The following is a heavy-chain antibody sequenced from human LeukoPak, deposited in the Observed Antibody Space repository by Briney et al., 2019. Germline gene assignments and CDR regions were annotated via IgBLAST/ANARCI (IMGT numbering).Heavy chain of an antibody. CDR2: INPNSGGT. CDR3: AREGRYNWNDLALRY. CDR1: GYTFTGYY. J-gene: IGHJ4*02. V-gene: IGHV1-2*02. D-gene: IGHD1-1*01. Sequence: EASVKVSCKASGYTFTGYYMHWVRQAPGQGLEWMGWINPNSGGTNYAQKFQGRVTMTRDTSISIAYMELSRLRSDDTAVYYCAREGRYNWNDLALRYWGQGTLVTVSS.